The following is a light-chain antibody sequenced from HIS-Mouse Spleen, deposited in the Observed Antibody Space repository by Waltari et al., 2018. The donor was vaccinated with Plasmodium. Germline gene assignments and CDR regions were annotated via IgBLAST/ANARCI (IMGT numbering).Light chain of an antibody. Sequence: EIVMTQPPATLSVSQGERATLSCRASQSVSSNLAWDQQKPRQAPRLLIDGASTRATGIPARFSGSGSGTEFTLTISSLQSEDFAVYYCQQYNNWSFTFGPGTKVDIK. J-gene: IGKJ3*01. CDR1: QSVSSN. CDR2: GAS. V-gene: IGKV3-15*01. CDR3: QQYNNWSFT.